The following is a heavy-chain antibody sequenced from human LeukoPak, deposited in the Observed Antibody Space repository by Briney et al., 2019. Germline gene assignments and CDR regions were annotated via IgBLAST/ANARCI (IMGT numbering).Heavy chain of an antibody. CDR2: LSGRGRDT. D-gene: IGHD2/OR15-2a*01. J-gene: IGHJ4*02. CDR3: AVPGSTFYPASFDW. Sequence: GGSLRLSCAASGRTFSNYAMSWVRQAPGKGLEWLSALSGRGRDTYYADSVKGRFTISRDQSKNMLYLQMKSLRAEDSAVYYCAVPGSTFYPASFDWWGQGILVTVSS. V-gene: IGHV3-23*01. CDR1: GRTFSNYA.